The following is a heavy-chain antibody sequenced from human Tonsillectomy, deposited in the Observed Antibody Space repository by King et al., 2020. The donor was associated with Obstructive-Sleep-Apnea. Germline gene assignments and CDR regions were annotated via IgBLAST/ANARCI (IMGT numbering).Heavy chain of an antibody. Sequence: VQLQESGPGLVKPSETLSLTCPVSGGSISSYYWSWIRQPPGKGPVWFWYIYYSWSPTYNPSLKSRLTISVETSKNQFSLKLSSVTAADTAVYYCARGDYGSGSSFDYWGQGTLVTVSS. D-gene: IGHD3-10*01. CDR3: ARGDYGSGSSFDY. J-gene: IGHJ4*02. CDR1: GGSISSYY. CDR2: IYYSWSP. V-gene: IGHV4-59*01.